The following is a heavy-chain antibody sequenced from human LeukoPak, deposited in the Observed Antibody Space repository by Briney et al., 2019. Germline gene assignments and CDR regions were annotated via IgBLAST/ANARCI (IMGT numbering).Heavy chain of an antibody. CDR1: GFTFSSYG. D-gene: IGHD3-22*01. Sequence: GGSLRLSCAASGFTFSSYGMHWVRQAPGKGLEWVGRTRNKANSYTTEYAASVKGRFTISRDDSKNSLYLQMNSLKTEDTAVYYCARDTYYYDDAFDIWGQGTMVTVSS. CDR2: TRNKANSYTT. V-gene: IGHV3-72*01. CDR3: ARDTYYYDDAFDI. J-gene: IGHJ3*02.